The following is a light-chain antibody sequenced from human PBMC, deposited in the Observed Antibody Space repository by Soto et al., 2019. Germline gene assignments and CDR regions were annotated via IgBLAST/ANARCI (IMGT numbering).Light chain of an antibody. V-gene: IGKV1-33*01. CDR1: QDISNY. CDR2: DAS. CDR3: QQYDNLPPYT. Sequence: DIPMTQSPSSLSASVGDRVTITCQASQDISNYLNWYQQKPGKAPKLLIYDASNLETGVPSRFSGSRSGTDFTFTISSLQPEDIATYYCQQYDNLPPYTFGQGTKLEIK. J-gene: IGKJ2*01.